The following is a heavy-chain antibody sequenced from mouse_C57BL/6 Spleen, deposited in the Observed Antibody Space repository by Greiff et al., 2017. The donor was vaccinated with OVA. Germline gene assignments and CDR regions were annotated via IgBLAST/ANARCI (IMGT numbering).Heavy chain of an antibody. Sequence: QVQLQQSGAELVKPGASVKISCKASGYTFTDYYINWVKQRPGQGLAWIGKIGPGSGSTYYTEMFTGKATLTADTSSSAAYMQLSSLTSDDSAVYICASSYYPAYFDVWGTGTTVTVSS. CDR1: GYTFTDYY. D-gene: IGHD1-1*01. V-gene: IGHV1-77*01. CDR3: ASSYYPAYFDV. J-gene: IGHJ1*03. CDR2: IGPGSGST.